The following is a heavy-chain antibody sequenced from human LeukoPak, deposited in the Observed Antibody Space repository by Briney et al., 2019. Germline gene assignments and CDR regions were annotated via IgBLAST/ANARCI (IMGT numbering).Heavy chain of an antibody. CDR2: INTNTGNP. CDR3: AKVEVGVLGYDFWSGRSSDY. J-gene: IGHJ4*02. Sequence: GASVKVSCKASGYTFTSYAMNWVRQAPGQGLEWMGWINTNTGNPTYAQGFTGRFVFSLDTSVSTAYLQMNSLRAEDTAVYYCAKVEVGVLGYDFWSGRSSDYWGQGTLVTVSS. CDR1: GYTFTSYA. D-gene: IGHD3-3*01. V-gene: IGHV7-4-1*02.